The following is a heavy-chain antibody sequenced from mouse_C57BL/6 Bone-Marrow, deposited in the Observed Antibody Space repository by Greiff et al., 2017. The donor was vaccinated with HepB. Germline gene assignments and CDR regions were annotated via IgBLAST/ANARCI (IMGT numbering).Heavy chain of an antibody. J-gene: IGHJ2*01. CDR2: IYPGSGST. D-gene: IGHD2-4*01. CDR3: ARGDDYDGFDY. Sequence: QVQLQHSGAELVKPGASVKMSCKASGYTFTSYWITWVKQRPGQGLEWIGDIYPGSGSTNYNEKFKSKATLTVDTSSSTAYMQLSSLTSEDSAVYYCARGDDYDGFDYWGQGTTLTVSS. V-gene: IGHV1-55*01. CDR1: GYTFTSYW.